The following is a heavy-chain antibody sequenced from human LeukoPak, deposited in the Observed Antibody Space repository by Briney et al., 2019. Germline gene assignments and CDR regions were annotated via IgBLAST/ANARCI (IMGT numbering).Heavy chain of an antibody. Sequence: ASETLSLTCTVSGGSISSYYWSWIRQPPGKGLEWIGYIYTSGSTNYNPSLKSRVTISVDTSKNQFSLKLSSVTAADTAVYYCARHGRSLGFWFDPWGQGTLVTVSS. V-gene: IGHV4-4*09. J-gene: IGHJ5*02. CDR1: GGSISSYY. CDR3: ARHGRSLGFWFDP. CDR2: IYTSGST. D-gene: IGHD1-26*01.